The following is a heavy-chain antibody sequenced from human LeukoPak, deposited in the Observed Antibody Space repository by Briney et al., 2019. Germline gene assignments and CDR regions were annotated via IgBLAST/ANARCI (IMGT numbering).Heavy chain of an antibody. CDR3: ASYNGSGSYLNFDY. CDR1: DGSFSGYY. V-gene: IGHV4-34*01. Sequence: SETLSLTCAVYDGSFSGYYWSWIRQPPGKGLEWIGEINHSGSTNYNPSLKSRVTISVDTSKDQFSLKLSSVTAADTAVYYCASYNGSGSYLNFDYWGQGTLVTASS. J-gene: IGHJ4*02. CDR2: INHSGST. D-gene: IGHD3-10*01.